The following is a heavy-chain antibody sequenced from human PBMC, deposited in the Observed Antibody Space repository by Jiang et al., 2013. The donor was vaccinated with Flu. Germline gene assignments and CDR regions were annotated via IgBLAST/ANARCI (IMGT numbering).Heavy chain of an antibody. J-gene: IGHJ6*02. V-gene: IGHV4-4*09. Sequence: LKPSETLSLTCTVSGGSISSYYWSWIRQTPGKGLEWIGEISPTGTTNYNPSLKTRVAISGDTFKKLFSLRVSYMTAADTGVYYCARSRRISGTWFYFGMDVWGQGTTVTVSS. CDR1: GGSISSYY. CDR3: ARSRRISGTWFYFGMDV. CDR2: ISPTGTT. D-gene: IGHD2-15*01.